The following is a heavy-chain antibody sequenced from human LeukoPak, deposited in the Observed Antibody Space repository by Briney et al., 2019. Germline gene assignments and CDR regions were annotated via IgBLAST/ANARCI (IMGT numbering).Heavy chain of an antibody. CDR1: GFTFSSYA. J-gene: IGHJ1*01. CDR2: ISGSGGST. Sequence: GGSLRLSCAASGFTFSSYAMSWVRQAPGKGLEWVSAISGSGGSTYYADSVKGRFTISRDNSKNTLYLQMNSLRAEDTAVYYCAKDRSDYDFWSGYSTLEYFQHWGQGTLVTVSS. CDR3: AKDRSDYDFWSGYSTLEYFQH. D-gene: IGHD3-3*01. V-gene: IGHV3-23*01.